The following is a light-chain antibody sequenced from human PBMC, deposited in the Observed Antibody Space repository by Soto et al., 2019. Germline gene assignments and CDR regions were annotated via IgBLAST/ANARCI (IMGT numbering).Light chain of an antibody. CDR2: QVS. V-gene: IGKV2-30*01. J-gene: IGKJ1*01. CDR3: VQGTHWPWT. Sequence: EVVMTQSPLSLSVTLGQPASISCRSSQGLVYSDGNTFLNWFHQRPGQSPRRLIYQVSNRDSGVLDRFSGSGSGTDYTLTISRVEAEDVGIYYCVQGTHWPWTFGQGTKVEIK. CDR1: QGLVYSDGNTF.